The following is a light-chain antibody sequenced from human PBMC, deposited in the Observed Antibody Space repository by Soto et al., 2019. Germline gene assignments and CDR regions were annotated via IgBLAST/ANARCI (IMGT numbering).Light chain of an antibody. CDR1: RSISSY. CDR3: QQSYSTLWT. J-gene: IGKJ1*01. V-gene: IGKV1-39*01. CDR2: AAS. Sequence: DIQMTQSPSSLSAAVVDRFTITFRASRSISSYLHWYQQKQGKAHKLLIYAASSLQSGVPSRFSGSGSGTDFTLNISSLQPEAFATYYCQQSYSTLWTFGQGTKVDI.